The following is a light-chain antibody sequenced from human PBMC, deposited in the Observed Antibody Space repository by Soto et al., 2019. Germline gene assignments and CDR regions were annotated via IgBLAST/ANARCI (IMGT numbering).Light chain of an antibody. Sequence: DIQMTQSPSSLSASVGDRVTITCRASQGISNYLAWYQQKPGKVPKLLIYAASTLQSGVPSRFSGSGSGTAFSLTISSLQHDDVVNYYYQKYNSAIRTFGEGTKVEIK. J-gene: IGKJ1*01. CDR3: QKYNSAIRT. V-gene: IGKV1-27*01. CDR1: QGISNY. CDR2: AAS.